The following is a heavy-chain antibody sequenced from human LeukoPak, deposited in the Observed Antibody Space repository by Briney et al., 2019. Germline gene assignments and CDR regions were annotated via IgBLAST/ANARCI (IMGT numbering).Heavy chain of an antibody. CDR3: ARTYTNSFDY. D-gene: IGHD3-16*01. J-gene: IGHJ4*02. CDR2: TYYRSKWYN. Sequence: SQTLSLTCAISRDSVSSKSAAWNWIRQSPSRGLEWLGRTYYRSKWYNEYAVSVKSRITINPDTSKNQFSLQLNSVAPEDTAVYYCARTYTNSFDYWGQGTLVTVSS. V-gene: IGHV6-1*01. CDR1: RDSVSSKSAA.